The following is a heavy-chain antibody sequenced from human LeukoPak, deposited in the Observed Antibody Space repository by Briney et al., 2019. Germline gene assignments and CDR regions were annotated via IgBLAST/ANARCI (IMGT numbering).Heavy chain of an antibody. J-gene: IGHJ6*03. Sequence: GGSLRLSCAASGFTFSDYYMSWIRQAPGKGLEWVSYISSSGSTIYYADSVKGRFTISRDNAKNSLYLQMNSLRAEDTAVYYCARVLGYCSSTSCYLSYYYMDVWGKGTTVTVSS. V-gene: IGHV3-11*04. CDR2: ISSSGSTI. CDR1: GFTFSDYY. D-gene: IGHD2-2*01. CDR3: ARVLGYCSSTSCYLSYYYMDV.